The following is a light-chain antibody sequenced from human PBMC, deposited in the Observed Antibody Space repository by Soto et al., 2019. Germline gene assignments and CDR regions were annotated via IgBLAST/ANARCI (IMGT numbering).Light chain of an antibody. J-gene: IGKJ3*01. CDR2: AAS. CDR1: QAISTW. V-gene: IGKV1-12*01. Sequence: DIQMTQSPSSVSASVGDRVTVTCRASQAISTWLAWYQQRPGKAPKLLIYAASTLQSGVPSRFSATGSGTDFTLTISSLQSEDFATYYWQQADSIPFTFGPGTTV. CDR3: QQADSIPFT.